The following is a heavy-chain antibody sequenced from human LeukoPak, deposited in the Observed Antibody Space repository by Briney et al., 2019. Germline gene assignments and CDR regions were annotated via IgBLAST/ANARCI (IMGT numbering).Heavy chain of an antibody. CDR1: GFTFSNYA. J-gene: IGHJ4*02. CDR2: ISVSGST. CDR3: AKDIRDVTVTGDY. V-gene: IGHV3-23*01. D-gene: IGHD6-19*01. Sequence: GGSLRLSCAASGFTFSNYAMSWFRQAPGKGLQWVSAISVSGSTYYADSVKGRFTISRDNSKNTLYLQMNSLRAEDTAVFYCAKDIRDVTVTGDYWGQGTLVTVSS.